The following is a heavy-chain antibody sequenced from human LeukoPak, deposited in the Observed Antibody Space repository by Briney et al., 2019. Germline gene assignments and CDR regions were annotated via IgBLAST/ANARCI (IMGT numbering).Heavy chain of an antibody. V-gene: IGHV1-2*02. Sequence: ASVKVSCKASGYTFTGYYLHWVRQAPGQGLEWLGWINPNSGVTNYPQKFQGRVTMTRDTSINTAYMNLGGLRSDDTAVYYCVKSPSDGQDVWGQGATVTVSS. J-gene: IGHJ6*02. CDR1: GYTFTGYY. CDR2: INPNSGVT. CDR3: VKSPSDGQDV.